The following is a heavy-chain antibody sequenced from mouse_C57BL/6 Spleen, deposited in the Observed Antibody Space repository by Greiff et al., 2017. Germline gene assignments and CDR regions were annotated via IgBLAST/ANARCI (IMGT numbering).Heavy chain of an antibody. CDR3: VRDGNYGGFDV. Sequence: EVQLVESGGGLVQPKGSLKLSCAASGFSFNTYAMNWVRQAPGKGLEWVARIRSKSNNYATYYADSVKDRFTISRDDSESMLYLQMNNLKTEDTAMYYCVRDGNYGGFDVWGTGTTVTVSS. V-gene: IGHV10-1*01. J-gene: IGHJ1*03. CDR2: IRSKSNNYAT. CDR1: GFSFNTYA. D-gene: IGHD2-1*01.